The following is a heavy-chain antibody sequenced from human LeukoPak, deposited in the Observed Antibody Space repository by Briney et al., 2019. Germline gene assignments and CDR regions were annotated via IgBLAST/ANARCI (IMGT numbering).Heavy chain of an antibody. V-gene: IGHV4-39*07. CDR2: INHSGST. J-gene: IGHJ4*02. D-gene: IGHD6-19*01. CDR3: ARGAVAGSQDFDY. Sequence: NTSETLSLTCTVSGGSISSDSYYWSWIRQPPGKGLEWIGEINHSGSTNYNPSLKSRVTISVDTSKNQFSLKLSSVTAADTAVYYCARGAVAGSQDFDYWGQGTLVTVSS. CDR1: GGSISSDSYY.